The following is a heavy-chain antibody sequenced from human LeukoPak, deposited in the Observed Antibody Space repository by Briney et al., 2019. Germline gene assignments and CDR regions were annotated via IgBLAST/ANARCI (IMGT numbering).Heavy chain of an antibody. CDR3: ARVTHITMIRGRNWFDP. CDR1: GYTFTSNY. J-gene: IGHJ5*02. Sequence: ASVKVSCKAFGYTFTSNYMHWVRQAPGQGPEWMGVISPSGGSTTYAQKFQGRVTLTRDMSTNTAYMELRSLTSDDTAVYYCARVTHITMIRGRNWFDPWGQGTLVTVSS. CDR2: ISPSGGST. V-gene: IGHV1-46*01. D-gene: IGHD3-10*01.